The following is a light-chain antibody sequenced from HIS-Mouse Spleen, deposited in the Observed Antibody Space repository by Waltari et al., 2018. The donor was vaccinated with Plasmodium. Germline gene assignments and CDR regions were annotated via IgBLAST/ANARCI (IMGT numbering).Light chain of an antibody. J-gene: IGKJ2*01. Sequence: DSVLTQSPGILPLSPRARATLPCRASQSVSSSYLAWYPQKPGQAPRLLIYGASSRATGIPDRFSGSGSGTDFTLTISRLEPEDFAVYYCQQYGSSPYTFGQGTKLEIK. CDR3: QQYGSSPYT. V-gene: IGKV3-20*01. CDR1: QSVSSSY. CDR2: GAS.